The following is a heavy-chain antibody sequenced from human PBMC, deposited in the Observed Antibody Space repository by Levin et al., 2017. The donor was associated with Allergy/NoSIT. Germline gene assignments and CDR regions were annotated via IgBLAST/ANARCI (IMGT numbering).Heavy chain of an antibody. V-gene: IGHV3-30-3*01. CDR2: ISYDGSNK. Sequence: SGGSLRLSCAASGFTFSSYAMHWVRQAPGKGLEWVAVISYDGSNKYYADSVKGRFTISRDNSKNTLYLQMNSLRAEDTAVYYCARQGADIVATYNWFDPWGQGTLVTVSS. D-gene: IGHD5-12*01. CDR1: GFTFSSYA. CDR3: ARQGADIVATYNWFDP. J-gene: IGHJ5*02.